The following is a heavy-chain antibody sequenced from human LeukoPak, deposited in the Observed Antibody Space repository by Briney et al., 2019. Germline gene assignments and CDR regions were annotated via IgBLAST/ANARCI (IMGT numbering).Heavy chain of an antibody. V-gene: IGHV1-18*01. CDR1: GYTFTSYA. J-gene: IGHJ4*02. CDR2: ISAYNGNT. Sequence: ASVKVSCKASGYTFTSYAMHWVRQAPGQRLEWMGWISAYNGNTNYAQKLQGRVTMTTDTSTSTAYMELRSLRSDDTAVYYCARKSSGWYFDYWGQGTLVTVSS. CDR3: ARKSSGWYFDY. D-gene: IGHD6-6*01.